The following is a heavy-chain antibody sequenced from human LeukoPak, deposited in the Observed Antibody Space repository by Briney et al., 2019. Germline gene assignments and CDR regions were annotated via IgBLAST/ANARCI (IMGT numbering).Heavy chain of an antibody. J-gene: IGHJ4*02. CDR3: ARTPVEDIVVVPAANYFDY. CDR2: INPSGGST. Sequence: ASVKVFGKASGYTFTSYYMHWVRQAPGQGLEWMGIINPSGGSTSYAQKFQGRVTMTRDTSTSTVYMELSSLRSEDTAVYYCARTPVEDIVVVPAANYFDYWGQGTLVTVSS. D-gene: IGHD2-2*01. V-gene: IGHV1-46*01. CDR1: GYTFTSYY.